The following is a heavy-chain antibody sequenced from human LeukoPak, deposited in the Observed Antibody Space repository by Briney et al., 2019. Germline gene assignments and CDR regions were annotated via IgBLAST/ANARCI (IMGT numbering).Heavy chain of an antibody. Sequence: PSGGSLRLSCAASGFTFSSSWMSWVRQAPGKGLEWVANIKQDGNEKYYVDSVKGRFTISRDNAKNSLYLQMNSLRAEDTAVYYCARGAVWFEPLFDYWGQGTLVTVSS. CDR1: GFTFSSSW. D-gene: IGHD3-10*01. J-gene: IGHJ4*02. CDR2: IKQDGNEK. CDR3: ARGAVWFEPLFDY. V-gene: IGHV3-7*03.